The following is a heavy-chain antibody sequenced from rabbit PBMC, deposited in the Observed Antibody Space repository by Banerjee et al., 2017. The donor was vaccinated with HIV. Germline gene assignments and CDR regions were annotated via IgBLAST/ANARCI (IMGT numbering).Heavy chain of an antibody. V-gene: IGHV1S40*01. Sequence: QSLEESGGDLVKPGASLTLTCTASGFSFSSSYYMCWVRQAPGKGLEWIACIYAGSSGSTYYASWAKGRFTISKTSSTTVTLQMTSLTAADTATYFCARDNSYDDYEPRLDLWGPGTLVTVS. J-gene: IGHJ3*01. CDR1: GFSFSSSYY. D-gene: IGHD2-1*01. CDR2: IYAGSSGST. CDR3: ARDNSYDDYEPRLDL.